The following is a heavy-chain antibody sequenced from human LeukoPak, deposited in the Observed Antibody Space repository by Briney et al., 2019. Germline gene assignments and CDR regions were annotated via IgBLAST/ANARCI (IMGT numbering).Heavy chain of an antibody. CDR3: ARDWRDGYKYARAHDY. CDR2: XSASGGST. Sequence: MXWVRQXXGXGXEWXXGXSASGGSTYYADSVRGRFTISRDNAKNSLYLQMNSLRAEDTAVYYCARDWRDGYKYARAHDYWGQGTLVTVSS. J-gene: IGHJ4*02. D-gene: IGHD5-24*01. V-gene: IGHV3-23*01.